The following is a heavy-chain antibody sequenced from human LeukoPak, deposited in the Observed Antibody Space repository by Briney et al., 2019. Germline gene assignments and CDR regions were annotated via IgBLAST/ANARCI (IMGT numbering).Heavy chain of an antibody. CDR1: GFTFSTYA. CDR2: ISGSGRNT. D-gene: IGHD3-10*01. CDR3: AKDEGVVLSTSFDFGH. V-gene: IGHV3-23*01. J-gene: IGHJ4*02. Sequence: GGSLRLSCVVSGFTFSTYAMSWVRQAPGKGLEWVAFISGSGRNTYYADSVKGRFTISRDNFRNTLSLQMNSLRPDDTAIYYCAKDEGVVLSTSFDFGHWGQGTLVAVSS.